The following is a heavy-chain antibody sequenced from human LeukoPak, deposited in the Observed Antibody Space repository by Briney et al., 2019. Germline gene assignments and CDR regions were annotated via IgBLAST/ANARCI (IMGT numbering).Heavy chain of an antibody. CDR2: IKQDGSHK. V-gene: IGHV3-7*01. CDR1: GFTLRSNW. J-gene: IGHJ1*01. Sequence: GGSLRLSCAASGFTLRSNWMSWVRQAPGKRLEWVANIKQDGSHKNYADSVKGRFTISRDNAKNSLYLQMNSLRAEDTAVYYCARETPDSSGWDWGQGTLVTVSS. CDR3: ARETPDSSGWD. D-gene: IGHD6-19*01.